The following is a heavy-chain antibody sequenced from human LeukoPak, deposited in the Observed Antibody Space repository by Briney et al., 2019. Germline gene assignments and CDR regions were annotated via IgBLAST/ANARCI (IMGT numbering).Heavy chain of an antibody. D-gene: IGHD1-1*01. CDR1: GYTFTIFD. CDR2: MSPYSGTT. J-gene: IGHJ4*02. CDR3: ARALDTTVLLGAY. Sequence: ASVKVSCKASGYTFTIFDITWVRQASGQGLEWMGWMSPYSGTTGSAQKFQGRVTMTRNTSINSAYLEIKNLTSDDTAVYYCARALDTTVLLGAYWGQGTPVTVSS. V-gene: IGHV1-8*01.